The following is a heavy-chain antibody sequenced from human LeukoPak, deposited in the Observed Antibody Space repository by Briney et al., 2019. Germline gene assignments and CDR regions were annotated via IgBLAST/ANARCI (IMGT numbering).Heavy chain of an antibody. Sequence: PGGSLRLSCAASGFTFSSYAMHWVRQAPGKGLEWVAVISYDGSNKYYADSAKGRFTISRDNSKNTLYLQMNSLRAEDTAVYYCAREDLYNHFDYWGQGTLVTVSS. CDR2: ISYDGSNK. J-gene: IGHJ4*02. CDR3: AREDLYNHFDY. D-gene: IGHD1-1*01. V-gene: IGHV3-30*04. CDR1: GFTFSSYA.